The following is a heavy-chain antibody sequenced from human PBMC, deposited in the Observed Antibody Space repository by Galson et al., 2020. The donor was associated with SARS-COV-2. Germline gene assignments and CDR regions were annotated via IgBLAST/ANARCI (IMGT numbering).Heavy chain of an antibody. CDR1: EFPLRKDC. J-gene: IGHJ4*02. V-gene: IGHV3-30-3*01. CDR3: ARGPRFGELLSPFDS. Sequence: GASLILPRGASEFPLRKDCTHWVSQPPGQGLERQAVISNDGSNRYYADSVKGRFTISRDNSKNTLFLQMNSLRVEDTAVYYCARGPRFGELLSPFDSWGQGTLVTVSS. CDR2: ISNDGSNR. D-gene: IGHD3-10*01.